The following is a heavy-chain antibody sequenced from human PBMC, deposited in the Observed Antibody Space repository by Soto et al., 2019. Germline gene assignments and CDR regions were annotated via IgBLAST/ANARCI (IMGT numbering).Heavy chain of an antibody. CDR3: AREQYYYGSGPLY. J-gene: IGHJ4*02. CDR2: ISSSGSTI. D-gene: IGHD3-10*01. V-gene: IGHV3-48*03. Sequence: GGSLRLSCAASGFTFSSYEMNWVRQAPGKGLEWVSYISSSGSTIYYADSVKGRFTISRDNAKNSLYLQMNSLRAEDTAVYYCAREQYYYGSGPLYWGQGTLVTVSS. CDR1: GFTFSSYE.